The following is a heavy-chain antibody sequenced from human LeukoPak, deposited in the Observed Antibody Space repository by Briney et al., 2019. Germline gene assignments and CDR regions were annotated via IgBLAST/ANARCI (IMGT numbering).Heavy chain of an antibody. Sequence: ASVKVSCKASGYTFTSYGISWVRQAPGQGLEWMGWISAYNGNTNYAQKLQGRVTMTTDTSTSTAYMELKSLRSDDTAVYYCARLSSSWYTDAFDIWGQGTMVTVSS. D-gene: IGHD6-13*01. V-gene: IGHV1-18*01. J-gene: IGHJ3*02. CDR3: ARLSSSWYTDAFDI. CDR2: ISAYNGNT. CDR1: GYTFTSYG.